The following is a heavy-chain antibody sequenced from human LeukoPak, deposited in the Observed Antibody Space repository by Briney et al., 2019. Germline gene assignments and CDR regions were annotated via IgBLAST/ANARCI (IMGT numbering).Heavy chain of an antibody. Sequence: ASVTVSCKASGYIFTGYYMHWVRQAPGHGLEWMGWINPNSGDTNYAQKFQGRVTMTRDTSISTAYMELSRLRSDDTAVYYCASGDYGDPPLNYWGQGTLVTVSS. J-gene: IGHJ4*02. CDR3: ASGDYGDPPLNY. D-gene: IGHD4/OR15-4a*01. CDR2: INPNSGDT. CDR1: GYIFTGYY. V-gene: IGHV1-2*02.